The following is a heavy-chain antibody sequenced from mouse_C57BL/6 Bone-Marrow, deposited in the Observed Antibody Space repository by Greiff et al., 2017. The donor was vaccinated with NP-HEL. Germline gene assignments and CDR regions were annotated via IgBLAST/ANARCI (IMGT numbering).Heavy chain of an antibody. J-gene: IGHJ2*01. D-gene: IGHD4-1*01. CDR2: IDPETGGT. V-gene: IGHV1-15*01. Sequence: QVQLQQSGAELVRPGASVTLSCKASGYTFTDYEMHWVKQTPVHGLEWIGAIDPETGGTAYNQKFKGKAILTADKSSSTAYMELRRLTSEDSAVYYCTRADPASSNSYYFDYWGQGTTLTVSS. CDR3: TRADPASSNSYYFDY. CDR1: GYTFTDYE.